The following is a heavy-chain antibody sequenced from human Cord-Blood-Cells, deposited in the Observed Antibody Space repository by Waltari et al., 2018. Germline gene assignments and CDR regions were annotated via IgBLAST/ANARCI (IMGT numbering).Heavy chain of an antibody. Sequence: QVQLVQSGAEVKKPGSSVKVSCKASGGTFSSYAISWVRQAPGQGLEWMGRIIPFLGIANYAQKFQGRVTITADKSTSTAYMELSSLRSEDTAVYYCARAGIAAAGSRNYWYVDLWGRGTLVTVSS. CDR2: IIPFLGIA. CDR1: GGTFSSYA. D-gene: IGHD6-13*01. CDR3: ARAGIAAAGSRNYWYVDL. V-gene: IGHV1-69*09. J-gene: IGHJ2*01.